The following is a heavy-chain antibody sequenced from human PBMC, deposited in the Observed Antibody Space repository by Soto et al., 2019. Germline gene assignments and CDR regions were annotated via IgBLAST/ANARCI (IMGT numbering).Heavy chain of an antibody. D-gene: IGHD6-13*01. CDR2: LYWNYDK. CDR1: GFSLSTSGVG. V-gene: IGHV2-5*01. J-gene: IGHJ1*01. Sequence: QITLKESGPTLVKPTQTLTLTCTFSGFSLSTSGVGVGWIRQPPGKALEWLALLYWNYDKRYSPSLKSRLTITKDTSKNQVVLTMTNMDPVDTATYYCAHRPTYSSSCYFQHWGQGTLVTVSS. CDR3: AHRPTYSSSCYFQH.